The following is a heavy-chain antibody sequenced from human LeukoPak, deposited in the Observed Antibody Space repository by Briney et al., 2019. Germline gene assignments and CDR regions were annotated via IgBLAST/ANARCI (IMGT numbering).Heavy chain of an antibody. D-gene: IGHD2-21*01. CDR3: ARSYSGLTADY. J-gene: IGHJ4*02. CDR1: GFTVSSNY. Sequence: GGSLRLSCAASGFTVSSNYMSWVRQAPGKGLEWVAVISYDGSNKYYADSVKGRFTISRDNSKNTLYLQMNSLRAEDTAVYYCARSYSGLTADYWGQGTLVTVSS. CDR2: ISYDGSNK. V-gene: IGHV3-30-3*01.